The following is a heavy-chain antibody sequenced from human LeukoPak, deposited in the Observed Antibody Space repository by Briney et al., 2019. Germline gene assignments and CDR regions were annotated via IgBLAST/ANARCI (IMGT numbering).Heavy chain of an antibody. CDR1: GFTFSRLW. CDR3: AKGGWLDN. V-gene: IGHV3-7*01. Sequence: GGSLRLSCTASGFTFSRLWMSWVRQAPGKGLEWVAKINEDGSVEYYVDSVKGRVTISRDNAKASVSLQLNSLRVEDTAVYYCAKGGWLDNWGQGTLVIVSS. CDR2: INEDGSVE. J-gene: IGHJ4*02. D-gene: IGHD1-26*01.